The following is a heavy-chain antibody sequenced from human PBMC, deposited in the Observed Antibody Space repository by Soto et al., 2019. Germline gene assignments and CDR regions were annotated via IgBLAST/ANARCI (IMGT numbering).Heavy chain of an antibody. V-gene: IGHV1-69*13. Sequence: SVKVSCKASGGTFSSYAISWVRQAPGQGLEWMGGIIPIFGTANYAQKFQGRVTITADESTSTAYMELSSLRSEDTAVYYCARDVSRWSRFDYWGPGTLVTVSS. CDR1: GGTFSSYA. J-gene: IGHJ4*02. CDR2: IIPIFGTA. CDR3: ARDVSRWSRFDY. D-gene: IGHD2-8*01.